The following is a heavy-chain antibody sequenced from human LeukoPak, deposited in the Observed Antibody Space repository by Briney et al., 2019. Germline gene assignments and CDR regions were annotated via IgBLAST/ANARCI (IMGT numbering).Heavy chain of an antibody. CDR1: GGSFSGYY. D-gene: IGHD3-10*01. CDR3: ARDPGSANLDY. Sequence: SETLSLTCAVYGGSFSGYYWSWIRQPPGKGLEWIGEINHSGSTNYNPSLKSRVTISVDTSKNQFSLKLSSVTAADTAVYYCARDPGSANLDYWGQGTLVTVSS. V-gene: IGHV4-34*01. J-gene: IGHJ4*02. CDR2: INHSGST.